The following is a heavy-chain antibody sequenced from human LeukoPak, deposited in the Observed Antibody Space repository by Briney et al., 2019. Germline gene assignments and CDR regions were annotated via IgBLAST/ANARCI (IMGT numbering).Heavy chain of an antibody. D-gene: IGHD3-3*01. CDR1: GFTFSNYE. Sequence: PGRSLRLSCAASGFTFSNYELNWIRQAPGEGLEWLAGISSGAISIYYADSVEGRFTDSRDNSQSTLYLQMNSLRNEDTAVYYCARIMYDFWSPRYPLALKYWGQGTPVIVSS. CDR2: ISSGAISI. V-gene: IGHV3-48*03. J-gene: IGHJ4*02. CDR3: ARIMYDFWSPRYPLALKY.